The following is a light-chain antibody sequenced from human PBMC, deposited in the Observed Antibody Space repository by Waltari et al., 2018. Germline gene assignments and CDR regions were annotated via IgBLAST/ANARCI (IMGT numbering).Light chain of an antibody. V-gene: IGKV3-20*01. CDR3: QNHERLPAM. J-gene: IGKJ1*01. CDR2: GAS. CDR1: QSVSRY. Sequence: EIVLTQSPGTLSLSPGERATLSCRASQSVSRYLAWYQQRPGQAPRLLIYGASSRATGIPDRFSGSGSGTVFSLTISRLEPEDFAVYYCQNHERLPAMFGQGTKVEIK.